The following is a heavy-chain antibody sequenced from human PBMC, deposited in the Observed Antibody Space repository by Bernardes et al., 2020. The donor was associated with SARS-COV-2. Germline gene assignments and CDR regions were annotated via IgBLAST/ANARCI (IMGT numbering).Heavy chain of an antibody. CDR2: ISAYNGNT. CDR3: ARAILRGLEWHPYYYYYYIDV. J-gene: IGHJ6*03. Sequence: ASVKVSCKASGYTFTSYGISRVRQAPGHGLEWMGWISAYNGNTHYAQQLQGGVTMTTDTSTSTAYLELRSLRSDDTAVCYCARAILRGLEWHPYYYYYYIDVGGRGTTVTGSS. CDR1: GYTFTSYG. V-gene: IGHV1-18*01. D-gene: IGHD3-3*01.